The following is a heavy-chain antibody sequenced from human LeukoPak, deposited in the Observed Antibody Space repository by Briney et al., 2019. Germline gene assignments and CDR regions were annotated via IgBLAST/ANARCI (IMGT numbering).Heavy chain of an antibody. D-gene: IGHD6-13*01. J-gene: IGHJ5*02. CDR2: INAGNGNT. V-gene: IGHV1-3*01. CDR1: GYTFTSYA. CDR3: ARAGGIAAANNWFDP. Sequence: ASVKVSCKASGYTFTSYAMHWVRQAPGQRLEWMGWINAGNGNTKYSQKFQGRVTITRDTSASTAYMELSSLRSEDTAVYYCARAGGIAAANNWFDPWGLGTLVTVSS.